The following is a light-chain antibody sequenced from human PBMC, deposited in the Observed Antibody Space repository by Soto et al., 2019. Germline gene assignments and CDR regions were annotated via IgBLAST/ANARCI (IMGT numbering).Light chain of an antibody. Sequence: QSALTQPASVSGSPGQSITISCTGTSSDVGGYNYVSWHQQHPGKAHKVMIYDVSNRPSGVSNRFSGSKSCNTASLTISGLQAEDEADYYCSSYTSSTTQVFGTGTKLTVL. CDR1: SSDVGGYNY. V-gene: IGLV2-14*03. CDR2: DVS. J-gene: IGLJ1*01. CDR3: SSYTSSTTQV.